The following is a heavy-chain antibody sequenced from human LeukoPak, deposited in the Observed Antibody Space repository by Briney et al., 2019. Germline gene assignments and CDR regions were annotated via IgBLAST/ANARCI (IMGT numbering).Heavy chain of an antibody. Sequence: PSETLSPTCTVSGGSISSGSYYWSWIRQPAGKGLEWIGRIFTSGSTKYNPSLKSRVTISVDTSKNQFSLKLSSVTAADTAVYYCAREGKITMVRGVIRYYYMDVWGKGTTVTISS. J-gene: IGHJ6*03. CDR1: GGSISSGSYY. CDR2: IFTSGST. V-gene: IGHV4-61*02. CDR3: AREGKITMVRGVIRYYYMDV. D-gene: IGHD3-10*01.